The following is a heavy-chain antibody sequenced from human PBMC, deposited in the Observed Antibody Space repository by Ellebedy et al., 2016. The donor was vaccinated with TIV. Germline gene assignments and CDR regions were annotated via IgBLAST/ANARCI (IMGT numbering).Heavy chain of an antibody. V-gene: IGHV1-58*02. Sequence: AASVKVSCKASGFTSTRYAIHWVRQARGQRLEWIGWIVVGSGHTNYAQKFQEGVTITRDMSTSTVYMELSSLRSDDTTVYYSAAELEGANPLPWFDPWGQGTLVTVSS. J-gene: IGHJ5*02. CDR1: GFTSTRYA. D-gene: IGHD1-26*01. CDR2: IVVGSGHT. CDR3: AAELEGANPLPWFDP.